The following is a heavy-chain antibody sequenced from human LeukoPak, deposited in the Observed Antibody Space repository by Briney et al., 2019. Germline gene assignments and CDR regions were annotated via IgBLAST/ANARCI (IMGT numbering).Heavy chain of an antibody. V-gene: IGHV4-34*01. J-gene: IGHJ5*02. Sequence: SETLSLTCSVYSGSFSGYYWSWIRQPPGKGLEWIGEINHSVGTNYNPSLKSRVTMSLDTSKNQFSLKLSSVTAADTAVYYCARGPVGGYDYGDFDPWGQGTLVTVSS. CDR3: ARGPVGGYDYGDFDP. CDR2: INHSVGT. D-gene: IGHD5-12*01. CDR1: SGSFSGYY.